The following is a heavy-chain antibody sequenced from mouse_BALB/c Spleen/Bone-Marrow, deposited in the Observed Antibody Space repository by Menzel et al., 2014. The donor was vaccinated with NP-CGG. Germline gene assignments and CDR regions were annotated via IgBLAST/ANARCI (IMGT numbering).Heavy chain of an antibody. CDR1: GFTFSDYY. J-gene: IGHJ1*01. CDR3: AREYGTSYDYYFDV. CDR2: ISDGGSYT. Sequence: VQLKHSGGGLVKPGGSLKLSCAASGFTFSDYYMYWVRQTPEKRLEWVATISDGGSYTYYPDSVKGRFTVSRDNAKNNLYLQMSSLKSEDTAMYYCAREYGTSYDYYFDVWGAGTTVTVSS. V-gene: IGHV5-4*02. D-gene: IGHD1-1*01.